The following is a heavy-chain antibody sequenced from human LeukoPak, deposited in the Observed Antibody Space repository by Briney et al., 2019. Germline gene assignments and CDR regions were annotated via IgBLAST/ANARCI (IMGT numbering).Heavy chain of an antibody. J-gene: IGHJ4*02. Sequence: PGGSLRLSCAASGFTFSSYSMNWVRQAPGKGLEWVSSISSSSSYIYYADSVKGRFTISRDNAKNSLYLQMNSLRAEDTAVYYCARVGCGGDCYRYHYFDYWGQGTLVTVSS. V-gene: IGHV3-21*04. D-gene: IGHD2-21*02. CDR2: ISSSSSYI. CDR1: GFTFSSYS. CDR3: ARVGCGGDCYRYHYFDY.